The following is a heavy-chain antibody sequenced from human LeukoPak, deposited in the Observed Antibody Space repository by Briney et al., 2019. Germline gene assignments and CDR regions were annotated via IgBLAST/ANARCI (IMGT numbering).Heavy chain of an antibody. Sequence: GGSLRLSCAASGFTFSSYTMSWVRQAPGKGLEWVSAISGSGGSTYYADSVKGRFTISRDNSKNTLYLQMNSLRAEDTAVYYCAKAVATGPYYYGSGNYWGQGTLVTVSS. CDR2: ISGSGGST. V-gene: IGHV3-23*01. J-gene: IGHJ4*02. CDR3: AKAVATGPYYYGSGNY. CDR1: GFTFSSYT. D-gene: IGHD3-10*01.